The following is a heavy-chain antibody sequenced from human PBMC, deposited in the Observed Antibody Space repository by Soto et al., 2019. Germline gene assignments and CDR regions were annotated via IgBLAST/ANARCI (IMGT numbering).Heavy chain of an antibody. CDR2: IIPIFGTA. J-gene: IGHJ6*02. CDR1: GGTYSSYA. Sequence: ASVKVSCTASGGTYSSYAISWVRQAPGQGLEWMGGIIPIFGTANYAQKFQGRVTITADESTSTAYMELSSLRSEDTAVYYCAGGYCSGGSCLQPYYYYGMDVWGQGTTVTVSS. D-gene: IGHD2-15*01. V-gene: IGHV1-69*13. CDR3: AGGYCSGGSCLQPYYYYGMDV.